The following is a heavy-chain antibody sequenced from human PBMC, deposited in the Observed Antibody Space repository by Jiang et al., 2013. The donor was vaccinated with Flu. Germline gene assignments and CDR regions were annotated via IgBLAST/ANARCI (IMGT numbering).Heavy chain of an antibody. D-gene: IGHD4-23*01. CDR2: ISYDGSNK. J-gene: IGHJ4*02. CDR1: GFTFSSYG. CDR3: AREPSVVMAPLDH. V-gene: IGHV3-30*03. Sequence: GGGVVQPGRSLRLSCAASGFTFSSYGMHWVRQAPGKGLEWVAVISYDGSNKDYADSVKGRFTISRDNSKKTLYLQMNSLRSDDTAVYYCAREPSVVMAPLDHWGQGTLVTVSS.